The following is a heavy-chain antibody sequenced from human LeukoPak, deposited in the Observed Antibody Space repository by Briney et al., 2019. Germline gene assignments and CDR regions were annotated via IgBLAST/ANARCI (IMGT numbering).Heavy chain of an antibody. V-gene: IGHV3-66*02. CDR2: IYSRGSS. J-gene: IGHJ4*02. CDR1: GFTVGNNY. D-gene: IGHD1-26*01. CDR3: ARGQIVGVQGDF. Sequence: PGGSLRLSCTVSGFTVGNNYMSWVRQAPGKGLEWVALIYSRGSSHYADSVRGRFTISRDSSKNTVYLQMNSLTAEDTAVYYCARGQIVGVQGDFWGQGTLVTVSS.